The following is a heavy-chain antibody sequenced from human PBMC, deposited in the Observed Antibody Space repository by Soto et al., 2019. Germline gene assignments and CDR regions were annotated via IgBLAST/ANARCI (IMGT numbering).Heavy chain of an antibody. J-gene: IGHJ4*02. Sequence: EVQLVESGGGLVKPGGSLRLSCAASGLTFSNARMSWVRQAPGKGLEWVGRIKSKTDCGTTDYAAPVKGRFTISRDDSKNKLYLQMNSLKTLDTAVYYCKLDGSWSYGCGQGALVTV. V-gene: IGHV3-15*01. D-gene: IGHD3-10*01. CDR2: IKSKTDCGTT. CDR3: KLDGSWSYG. CDR1: GLTFSNAR.